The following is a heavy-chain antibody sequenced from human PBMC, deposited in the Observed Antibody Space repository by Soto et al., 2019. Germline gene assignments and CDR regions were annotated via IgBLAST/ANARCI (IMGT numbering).Heavy chain of an antibody. Sequence: QVHLVQSGAAVKKPGASVIVSCKASGYTFTDHSLHWVRQAPGQGLEWMGWINPHSGVTVSAENFEGRVTMTRDTSINTAYMEMGWLRSDDTAMYYCALEMSTITYFQYWGQGTLLTVSS. V-gene: IGHV1-2*02. D-gene: IGHD3-3*01. CDR2: INPHSGVT. CDR1: GYTFTDHS. J-gene: IGHJ4*02. CDR3: ALEMSTITYFQY.